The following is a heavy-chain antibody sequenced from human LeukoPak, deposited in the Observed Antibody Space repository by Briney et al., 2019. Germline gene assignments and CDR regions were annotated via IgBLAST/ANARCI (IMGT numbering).Heavy chain of an antibody. V-gene: IGHV4-39*01. J-gene: IGHJ4*02. CDR3: ARNTSAWSPLGETQSAPHCFDS. Sequence: SETLSLTCTVSGGSISSSSYFWGWIRQPPGKGLEWIGSIYYSGSTYYNPSLKSRVTISVDTSKNQFSLKLTSVTAADTAVYYCARNTSAWSPLGETQSAPHCFDSWGQGTLVTVSS. CDR2: IYYSGST. CDR1: GGSISSSSYF. D-gene: IGHD6-19*01.